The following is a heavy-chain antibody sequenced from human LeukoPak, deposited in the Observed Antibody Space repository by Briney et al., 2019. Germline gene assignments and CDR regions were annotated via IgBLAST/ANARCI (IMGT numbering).Heavy chain of an antibody. Sequence: PSETLSLTCTVSGGSISSGSYYWSWIRQPAGKGLEWIGRIYTSGSTNYNPSLKSRVTISVDTSKNQFSLKLSSVTAADTAVYYCARIDPGLMITFGGVLDYWGQGTLVTVSS. D-gene: IGHD3-16*01. CDR1: GGSISSGSYY. CDR3: ARIDPGLMITFGGVLDY. CDR2: IYTSGST. V-gene: IGHV4-61*02. J-gene: IGHJ4*02.